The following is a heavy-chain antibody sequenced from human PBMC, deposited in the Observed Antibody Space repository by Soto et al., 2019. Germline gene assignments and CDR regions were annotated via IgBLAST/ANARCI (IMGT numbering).Heavy chain of an antibody. Sequence: ASVKVSCKASGYTFTSYGISWVRQAPGQGLEWMGWISAYNGNTNYAQKLQGRVTITRDTSASTAYMELSTLRSEDTSVYYCARSETDYSTFVYWGQGTLVTVSS. J-gene: IGHJ4*02. D-gene: IGHD3-9*01. CDR1: GYTFTSYG. CDR2: ISAYNGNT. CDR3: ARSETDYSTFVY. V-gene: IGHV1-18*01.